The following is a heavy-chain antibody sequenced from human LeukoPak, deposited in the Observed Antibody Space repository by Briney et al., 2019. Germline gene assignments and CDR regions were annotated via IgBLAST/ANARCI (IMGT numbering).Heavy chain of an antibody. CDR2: ISSTSPRAI. J-gene: IGHJ4*02. CDR1: GFTFSDYY. V-gene: IGHV3-11*01. D-gene: IGHD6-6*01. CDR3: AGHARGSYLVY. Sequence: GGSLRLSCEASGFTFSDYYMSWIRQLPGKGLEWVSLISSTSPRAISYGDSVKGRFTTSRDDAKDSLFLQMNNLRVEDTAIYYCAGHARGSYLVYWGQGILVTVSA.